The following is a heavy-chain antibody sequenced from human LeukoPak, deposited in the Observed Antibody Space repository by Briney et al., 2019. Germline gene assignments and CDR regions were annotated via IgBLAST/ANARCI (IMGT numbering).Heavy chain of an antibody. CDR1: GGSISNYY. Sequence: PSETLSLTCTVSGGSISNYYWGWSRQPPGKGLEWIGYIYYTGSTNYNPSLKSRVTMSVDTSKNQFSLKLSSVTAADTAVYYCARLILTPRTYYFDFWGQGTLVTVSS. CDR2: IYYTGST. V-gene: IGHV4-59*08. J-gene: IGHJ4*02. CDR3: ARLILTPRTYYFDF. D-gene: IGHD3-9*01.